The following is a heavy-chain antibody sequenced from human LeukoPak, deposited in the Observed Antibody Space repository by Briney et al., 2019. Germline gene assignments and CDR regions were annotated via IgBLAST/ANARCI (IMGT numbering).Heavy chain of an antibody. CDR3: ARGEPAAVAGTVYYFDY. Sequence: SETLSLTCAVYGGSFSDYYWSWIRQPPGKGLEWIGEINHSGSTNYNPSLKSRVTISVDTSKNQFSLKLSSVTAADTAVYYCARGEPAAVAGTVYYFDYWGQGTLVTVSS. CDR2: INHSGST. D-gene: IGHD6-19*01. V-gene: IGHV4-34*01. J-gene: IGHJ4*02. CDR1: GGSFSDYY.